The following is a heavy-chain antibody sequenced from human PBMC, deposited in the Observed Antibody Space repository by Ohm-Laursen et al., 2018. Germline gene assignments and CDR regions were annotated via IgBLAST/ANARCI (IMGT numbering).Heavy chain of an antibody. CDR1: GFIFGDYS. J-gene: IGHJ4*02. D-gene: IGHD3-10*01. CDR2: ISSGSVTI. CDR3: ARDSSGSGGDSDY. Sequence: GSLRLSCAASGFIFGDYSMTWIRQAPGKGLEWISYISSGSVTIHYADSVRGRFTISRDNAKDSLFLQMSSLRAEDTAVYYCARDSSGSGGDSDYWGQGTLVTVSS. V-gene: IGHV3-11*01.